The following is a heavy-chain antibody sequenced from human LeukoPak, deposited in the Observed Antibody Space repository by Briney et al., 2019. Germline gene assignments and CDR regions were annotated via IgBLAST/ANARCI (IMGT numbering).Heavy chain of an antibody. CDR1: GFTFSSYG. D-gene: IGHD2-2*01. J-gene: IGHJ4*02. V-gene: IGHV3-30*18. CDR3: AKPRGRYCSSSSCYAPPDY. Sequence: GGSLRLSCAASGFTFSSYGMHWVRQAPGKGLEWVAVISYDGSNKYYADSVKGRFTISRDNSKNTLYLQMNRLRVEDTAVYYCAKPRGRYCSSSSCYAPPDYWGQGTLVTVSS. CDR2: ISYDGSNK.